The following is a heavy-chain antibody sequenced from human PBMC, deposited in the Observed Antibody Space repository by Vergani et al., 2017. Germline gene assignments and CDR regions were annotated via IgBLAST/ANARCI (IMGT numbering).Heavy chain of an antibody. J-gene: IGHJ4*02. CDR3: TKGSRGYTGYFFDY. V-gene: IGHV3-23*01. D-gene: IGHD5-12*01. CDR2: VSGSSATP. CDR1: GFSFPGYA. Sequence: EVQLLESGGGLVQPGGSLRLFCEASGFSFPGYAMSWVRQAPGKGLEWVSSVSGSSATPYYADSVQGRFIISRDNSKNTLHLQMNSLRADDTAVYYCTKGSRGYTGYFFDYWGQGTLATVSS.